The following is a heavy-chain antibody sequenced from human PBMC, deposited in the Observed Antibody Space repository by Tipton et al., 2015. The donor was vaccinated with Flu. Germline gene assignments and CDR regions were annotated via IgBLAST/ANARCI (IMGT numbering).Heavy chain of an antibody. V-gene: IGHV1-69*11. CDR1: GGTFSRYS. D-gene: IGHD5-12*01. CDR2: INPILNSP. CDR3: AREGGYNGQPYFDH. J-gene: IGHJ4*02. Sequence: QSGPEVKKPGSSVKVSCKASGGTFSRYSITWVRQAPGRGLEWVGSINPILNSPNYAQKFLGRVTIIADESTSAFYLEVSSLKSEDTAVYFCAREGGYNGQPYFDHWGQGTLVTVSS.